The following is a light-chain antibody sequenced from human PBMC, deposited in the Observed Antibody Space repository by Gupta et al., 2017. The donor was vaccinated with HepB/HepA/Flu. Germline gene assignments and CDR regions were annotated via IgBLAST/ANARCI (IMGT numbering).Light chain of an antibody. CDR1: SSDVGTYNY. CDR3: SSYTSSSTLV. V-gene: IGLV2-14*01. J-gene: IGLJ2*01. CDR2: DGR. Sequence: SALTHPASVSGSPGQSITISSTGTSSDVGTYNYVSWYQQHPGKAPKLMIYDGRKRPSGVANRFSGSKAGNTASLTISGLQEEDEDDYYCSSYTSSSTLVCGGGTKLTVL.